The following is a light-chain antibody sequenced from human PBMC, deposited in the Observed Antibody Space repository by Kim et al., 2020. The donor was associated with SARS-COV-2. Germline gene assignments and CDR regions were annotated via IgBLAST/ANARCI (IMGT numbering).Light chain of an antibody. V-gene: IGLV2-14*03. CDR2: DVS. J-gene: IGLJ2*01. Sequence: QSALTQPASVSGSPGQSITISCTGTSSDIGGYNYVSWYQHHPGKAPKVIIYDVSRRPSGISNRFSGSKSGKTASLAISGLQAEDEADYYCSSYRSRSVVFGRGTKL. CDR3: SSYRSRSVV. CDR1: SSDIGGYNY.